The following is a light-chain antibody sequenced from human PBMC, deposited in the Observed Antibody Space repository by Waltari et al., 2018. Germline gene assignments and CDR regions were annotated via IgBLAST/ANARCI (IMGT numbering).Light chain of an antibody. V-gene: IGLV3-19*01. CDR3: NCRDTSGNHYV. J-gene: IGLJ1*01. Sequence: SSEVTQDPSVSVALGQTVRFTCQGDILRSNFASWYQQLPGQTPILVIYGQNARPSGIPDRFSGSASGDTASLTITGVQAEDEADYYCNCRDTSGNHYVFGPGTKVTVL. CDR1: ILRSNF. CDR2: GQN.